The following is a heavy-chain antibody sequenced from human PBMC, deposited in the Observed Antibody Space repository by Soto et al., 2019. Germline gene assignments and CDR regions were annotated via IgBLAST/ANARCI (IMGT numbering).Heavy chain of an antibody. CDR1: VFTCSSYG. J-gene: IGHJ4*02. Sequence: PVGSLRLSCAASVFTCSSYGMSWVRQTPGKGLEWVSGISGGGGSTYYADSVKGRSTIARDNSKNTLYLQMNSLRAEDTAVYYCAKVVFPAHFDYWGQGTLVTVSS. D-gene: IGHD2-15*01. V-gene: IGHV3-23*01. CDR3: AKVVFPAHFDY. CDR2: ISGGGGST.